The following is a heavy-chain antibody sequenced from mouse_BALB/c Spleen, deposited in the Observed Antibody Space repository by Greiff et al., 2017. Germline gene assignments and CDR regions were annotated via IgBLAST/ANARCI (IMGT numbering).Heavy chain of an antibody. V-gene: IGHV1-20*02. CDR1: GYSFTGYF. J-gene: IGHJ2*01. CDR2: INPYNGDT. CDR3: ARSYGRGYYFDY. D-gene: IGHD1-1*01. Sequence: VQLQQSGPELVKPGASVKISCKASGYSFTGYFMNWVMQSHGKSLEWIGRINPYNGDTFYNQKFKGKATLTVDKSSSTAHMELRSLASEDSAVYYCARSYGRGYYFDYWGQGTTLTVSS.